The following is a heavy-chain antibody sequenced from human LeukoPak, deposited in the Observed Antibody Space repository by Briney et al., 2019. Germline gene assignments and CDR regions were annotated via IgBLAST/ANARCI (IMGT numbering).Heavy chain of an antibody. CDR1: GGSISSSSYY. D-gene: IGHD6-13*01. CDR2: IYYSGST. CDR3: ASGSSSWYSNNYYYGMDV. Sequence: PSETLSLTCTVSGGSISSSSYYWGWIRQPPGKGLEWIGSIYYSGSTYYNPSLKSRVTISVDTSKNQFSLKLSSVTAADTAVYYCASGSSSWYSNNYYYGMDVWGQGTMVTVSS. V-gene: IGHV4-39*01. J-gene: IGHJ6*02.